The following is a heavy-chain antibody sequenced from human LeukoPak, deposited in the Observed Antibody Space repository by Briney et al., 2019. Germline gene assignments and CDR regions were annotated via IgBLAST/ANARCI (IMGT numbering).Heavy chain of an antibody. CDR2: IIPIFGTA. Sequence: SVKVSCKASGGTFSSYAISWVRQAPGQGLEWMGGIIPIFGTANYAQKFQGRVTITADESTSTAYMELSSLRSENTAVYYCARGGGFGELLYHWGQGTMVTVSS. CDR1: GGTFSSYA. CDR3: ARGGGFGELLYH. J-gene: IGHJ5*02. V-gene: IGHV1-69*13. D-gene: IGHD3-10*01.